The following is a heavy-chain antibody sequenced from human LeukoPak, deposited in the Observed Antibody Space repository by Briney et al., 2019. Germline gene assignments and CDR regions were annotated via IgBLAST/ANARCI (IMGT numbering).Heavy chain of an antibody. V-gene: IGHV4-59*07. CDR2: MYYSGST. CDR1: GGSISSYY. J-gene: IGHJ4*02. D-gene: IGHD4-23*01. Sequence: SDTLSLTCTVSGGSISSYYWSWIRQPPGKGLEWIGYMYYSGSTNYNPSLKSRVTISVDTSKNQFSLTLSSVTAADTAMYYCASRDYSGRHFDYWGQGTLVTVSS. CDR3: ASRDYSGRHFDY.